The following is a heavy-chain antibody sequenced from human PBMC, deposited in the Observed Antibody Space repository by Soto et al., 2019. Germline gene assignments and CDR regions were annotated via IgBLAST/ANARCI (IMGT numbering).Heavy chain of an antibody. Sequence: EVQLVESGGGLVQPGGSLRLSCAASGFTFSSYWMSWVRQAPGKGLEWVANIKQDGSEKYYVDSVKGRFTISRDNAKNSLYLQMNSLRAEDTAVYYCARVGGLDGAWGRRSAFDSWGQGTMVTVFS. J-gene: IGHJ3*02. CDR1: GFTFSSYW. CDR3: ARVGGLDGAWGRRSAFDS. V-gene: IGHV3-7*01. D-gene: IGHD2-15*01. CDR2: IKQDGSEK.